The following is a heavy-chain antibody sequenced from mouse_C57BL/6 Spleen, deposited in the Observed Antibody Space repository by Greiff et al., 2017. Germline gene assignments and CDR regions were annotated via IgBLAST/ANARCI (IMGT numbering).Heavy chain of an antibody. CDR3: SRYSYDSSFGFDY. J-gene: IGHJ2*01. CDR1: GYTFTSYW. V-gene: IGHV1-55*01. CDR2: IYPGSGST. Sequence: QVQLQQPGAELVKPGASVKMSCKASGYTFTSYWITWVKQRPGHGLEWIGDIYPGSGSTNYNEKFKSKATLTVDTSSSTAYMQLSSLTSEDSAVYYCSRYSYDSSFGFDYWGQGTTLTVSS. D-gene: IGHD1-1*01.